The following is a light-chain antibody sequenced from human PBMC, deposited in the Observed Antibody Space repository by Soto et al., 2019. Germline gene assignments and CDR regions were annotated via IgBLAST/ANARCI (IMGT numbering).Light chain of an antibody. CDR3: QQTYSTPPNT. CDR2: AAS. V-gene: IGKV1-39*01. CDR1: QSISKY. J-gene: IGKJ2*01. Sequence: DIQMTQSPSSLSASIGDRVTITCRASQSISKYLNWYQQKPGKAPKLLIYAASSLQSGVPSRFSGSGSGTDFTLTISSLQAEDLATYFCQQTYSTPPNTFDQGTNLEIK.